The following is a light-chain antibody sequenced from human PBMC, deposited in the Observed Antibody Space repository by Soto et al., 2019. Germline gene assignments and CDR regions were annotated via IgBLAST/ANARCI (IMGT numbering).Light chain of an antibody. CDR3: QKYNSALLT. Sequence: DVQMTQSPSSLSASVGDRVTITCRASQGIAPYLAWFQQKPGKVPKLLIYAASTLQSGVPSRFSGSGSGTDFTLSISSAQPEDVSTYYCQKYNSALLTFGGGTKVEIK. J-gene: IGKJ4*01. CDR1: QGIAPY. V-gene: IGKV1-27*01. CDR2: AAS.